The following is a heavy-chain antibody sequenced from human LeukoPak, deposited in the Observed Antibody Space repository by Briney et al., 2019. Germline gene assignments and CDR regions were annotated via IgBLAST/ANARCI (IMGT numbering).Heavy chain of an antibody. CDR3: AKRNSGGPYYFDY. CDR1: GFTFSSSA. V-gene: IGHV3-23*01. D-gene: IGHD3-10*01. J-gene: IGHJ4*02. CDR2: ISVSGDNT. Sequence: PGGSLRLSCAASGFTFSSSAMRWVRQAPGKGLQWVSTISVSGDNTYYADSVKGRFTISRDNSKNTLYLQMNSLRADDTAIYYCAKRNSGGPYYFDYWGQGTLVTVSS.